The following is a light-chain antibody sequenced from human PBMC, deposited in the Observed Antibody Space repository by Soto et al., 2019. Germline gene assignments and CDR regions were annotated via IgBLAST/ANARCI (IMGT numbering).Light chain of an antibody. Sequence: EIVLTQSPCTLSLSPGERATLSLRSRQSIGSNYLAWYQQMPGQAPSLHIYRASRRATGIPDRFSGSGSGTDFTLTISRLEPEDVAVYYCQQYDTSPITFGQGTRLEIK. V-gene: IGKV3-20*01. J-gene: IGKJ5*01. CDR3: QQYDTSPIT. CDR2: RAS. CDR1: QSIGSNY.